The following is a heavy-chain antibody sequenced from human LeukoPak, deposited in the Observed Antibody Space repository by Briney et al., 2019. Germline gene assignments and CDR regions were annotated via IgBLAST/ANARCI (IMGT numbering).Heavy chain of an antibody. CDR3: ARVLSSGYYGDY. CDR1: GYTFTSYD. J-gene: IGHJ4*02. D-gene: IGHD3-22*01. V-gene: IGHV1-18*01. Sequence: GASVKVSCKASGYTFTSYDINWVRLATGQGLEWMGWMNPNSGNTNYAQKLQGRVTMTTDTSTSTAYMELRSLRSDDTAVYYCARVLSSGYYGDYWGQGTLVTVSS. CDR2: MNPNSGNT.